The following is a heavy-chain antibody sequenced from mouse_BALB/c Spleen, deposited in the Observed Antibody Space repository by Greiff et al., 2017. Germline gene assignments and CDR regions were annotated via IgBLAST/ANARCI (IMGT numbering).Heavy chain of an antibody. CDR2: IDPETGGT. CDR3: TRDALRPSFAY. V-gene: IGHV1-15*01. Sequence: QVQLQQSGAELVRPGASVTLSCKASGYTFTDYEMHWVKQTPVHGLEWIGAIDPETGGTAYNQKFKGKATLTADKSSSTAYMELRSLTSEDSAVYYCTRDALRPSFAYWGQGTLVTVSA. CDR1: GYTFTDYE. D-gene: IGHD1-2*01. J-gene: IGHJ3*01.